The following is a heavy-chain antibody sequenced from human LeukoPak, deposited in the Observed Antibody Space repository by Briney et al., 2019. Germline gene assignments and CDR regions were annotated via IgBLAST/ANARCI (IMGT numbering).Heavy chain of an antibody. CDR3: ARVSSLAVAGFFDY. CDR2: IKQDGSEK. CDR1: GFTFSSYW. Sequence: GSLRLSCAASGFTFSSYWMNWVRQAPGKGLEWVANIKQDGSEKDYVDSVKGRFTISRDNAKNSLYLQMNSLRAEDTAVYYCARVSSLAVAGFFDYWGQGILVTVSS. D-gene: IGHD6-19*01. V-gene: IGHV3-7*01. J-gene: IGHJ4*02.